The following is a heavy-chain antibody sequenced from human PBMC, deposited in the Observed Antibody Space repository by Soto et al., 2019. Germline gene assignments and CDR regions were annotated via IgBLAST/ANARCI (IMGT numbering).Heavy chain of an antibody. D-gene: IGHD3-16*01. CDR3: ARDPKSQPRNTFLD. CDR2: IDNSGSNT. Sequence: GSLSLSWGVSRHTLSAHFMSWVRQAPGKGLEWVSCIDNSGSNTYYADSVKGRFTISRDNAKSSLYLQMNSLRAEDTAVYYCARDPKSQPRNTFLDRGQRTLVTV. V-gene: IGHV3-11*01. J-gene: IGHJ4*02. CDR1: RHTLSAHF.